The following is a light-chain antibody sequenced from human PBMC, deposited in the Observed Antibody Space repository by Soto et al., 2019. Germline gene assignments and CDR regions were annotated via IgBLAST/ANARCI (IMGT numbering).Light chain of an antibody. CDR1: SSNIGSHL. V-gene: IGLV1-44*01. Sequence: QSVLTQPPSVSGTPGQRVTISCSGSSSNIGSHLVNWCQQVPGTAPRLLIYTNNQRPSGVPDRFSDSKSGTSASLAISGLQSEDEAHYYCATWDASLQGWVFGGGTKVTVL. J-gene: IGLJ3*02. CDR3: ATWDASLQGWV. CDR2: TNN.